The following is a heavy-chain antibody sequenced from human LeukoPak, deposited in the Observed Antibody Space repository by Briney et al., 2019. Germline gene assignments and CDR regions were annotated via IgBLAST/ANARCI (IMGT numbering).Heavy chain of an antibody. Sequence: PGGSLRLSCAASGFTFSSYAMHWVRQAPGKGLEWVAVISYDGSNKYYADSVKGRFTISRDNAKNSLYLQMNSLRAEDTALYYCAKDINGGYEEYYFDYWGQGTLVTVSS. CDR3: AKDINGGYEEYYFDY. V-gene: IGHV3-30-3*01. CDR2: ISYDGSNK. D-gene: IGHD5-12*01. J-gene: IGHJ4*02. CDR1: GFTFSSYA.